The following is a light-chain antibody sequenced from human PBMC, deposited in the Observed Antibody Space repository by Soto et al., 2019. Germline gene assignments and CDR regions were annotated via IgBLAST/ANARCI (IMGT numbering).Light chain of an antibody. Sequence: SYELTQPPSVSVAPGQTARITCEGNDIGSKSVHWYQHKPGRAPVLVVYDDNDRPSGIPELFSGSTSGDTATLTISGVEAGDEADYYCQVWDSRSDHFVFGTGTKVTV. V-gene: IGLV3-21*02. J-gene: IGLJ1*01. CDR1: DIGSKS. CDR2: DDN. CDR3: QVWDSRSDHFV.